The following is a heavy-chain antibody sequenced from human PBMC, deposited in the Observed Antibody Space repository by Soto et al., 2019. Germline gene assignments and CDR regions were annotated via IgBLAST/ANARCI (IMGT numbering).Heavy chain of an antibody. J-gene: IGHJ3*02. Sequence: PGGSLRLSCAASGFTFSNYAMSWVRQAPGKGPQWVSGIGFTGGTTYYADSVKGRFTISRDNSKNTLHLQMNSLRAEDTAVYYCAKALYSSTYYFPNDAFDIWGQGTMVTVSS. D-gene: IGHD6-13*01. CDR1: GFTFSNYA. CDR2: IGFTGGTT. V-gene: IGHV3-23*01. CDR3: AKALYSSTYYFPNDAFDI.